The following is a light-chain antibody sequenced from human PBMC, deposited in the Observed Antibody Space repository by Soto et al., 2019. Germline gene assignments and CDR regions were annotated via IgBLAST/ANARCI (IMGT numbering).Light chain of an antibody. J-gene: IGKJ1*01. V-gene: IGKV3-20*01. CDR3: QQYGSSSWP. CDR1: QSVDSNY. Sequence: IVLTQSPGTLSLSPGERATLSCRASQSVDSNYLAWYQQKPGQAPRILIFAASSRATGIPDRFSGSGSGTDFTLAISRLEPGDFAVYYCQQYGSSSWPFGQGTKVEIK. CDR2: AAS.